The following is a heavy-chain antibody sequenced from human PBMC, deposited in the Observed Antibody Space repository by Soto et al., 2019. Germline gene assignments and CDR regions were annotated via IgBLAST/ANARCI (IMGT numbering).Heavy chain of an antibody. D-gene: IGHD1-26*01. Sequence: QVQLVESGGGVVQPGRSLRLSCAASGFTFSSYAMHWVRQAPGKGLEWVAVISYDGSNKYYADSVKGRFTISRDNSKNTLYLQMNSLRAEDTAVYYCAQWAGAFDNWGQGTLVTVSS. J-gene: IGHJ4*02. V-gene: IGHV3-30-3*01. CDR2: ISYDGSNK. CDR1: GFTFSSYA. CDR3: AQWAGAFDN.